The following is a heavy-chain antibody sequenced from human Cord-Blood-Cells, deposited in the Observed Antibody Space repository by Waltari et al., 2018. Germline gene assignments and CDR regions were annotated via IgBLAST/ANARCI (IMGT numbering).Heavy chain of an antibody. V-gene: IGHV1-46*01. CDR3: ARAGIGVVPAAIQYVDY. CDR2: INPSGGST. CDR1: GYTFTSYY. D-gene: IGHD2-2*01. J-gene: IGHJ4*02. Sequence: QVQLVQSGAEVKKPGASVKVSCKASGYTFTSYYMHWVRQAPGQGLEWMGIINPSGGSTSYAQELQGRVTMTRDTSTGAVEMELGSLRSEDTAVYYCARAGIGVVPAAIQYVDYWGQGTLVTVSS.